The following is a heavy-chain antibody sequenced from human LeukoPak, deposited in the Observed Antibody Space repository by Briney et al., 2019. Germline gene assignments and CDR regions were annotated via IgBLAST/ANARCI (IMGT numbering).Heavy chain of an antibody. CDR1: GGSLSTYY. CDR3: ARELRSGVSFGY. Sequence: SETLSLACTFSGGSLSTYYWSWIRQPPGKGLEWIGYVFFSGGTKYNPSLKSRLTMSADTSRNQFSMNLSSVNAADTAVYFCARELRSGVSFGYRGQGKLVIVSP. J-gene: IGHJ4*02. D-gene: IGHD2-2*03. CDR2: VFFSGGT. V-gene: IGHV4-59*01.